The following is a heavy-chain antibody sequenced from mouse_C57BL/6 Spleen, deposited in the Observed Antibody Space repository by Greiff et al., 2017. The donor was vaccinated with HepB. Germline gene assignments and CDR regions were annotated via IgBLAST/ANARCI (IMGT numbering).Heavy chain of an antibody. CDR3: TRYYYGSSYPYYYAMDY. Sequence: EVQLQQSGTVLARPGASVKMSCKTSGYTFTSYWMHWVKQRPGQGLEWIGAIYPGNSDTSYNQKFKGKAKLTAVTSASTAYMELSSLTNEDSAVYYCTRYYYGSSYPYYYAMDYWGQGTSVTVSS. V-gene: IGHV1-5*01. D-gene: IGHD1-1*01. CDR2: IYPGNSDT. J-gene: IGHJ4*01. CDR1: GYTFTSYW.